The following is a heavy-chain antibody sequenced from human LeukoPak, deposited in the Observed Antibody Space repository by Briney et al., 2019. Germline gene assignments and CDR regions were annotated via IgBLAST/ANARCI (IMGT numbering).Heavy chain of an antibody. V-gene: IGHV1-8*01. J-gene: IGHJ3*02. CDR1: GYTVTSYD. CDR2: MNPNSGNT. CDR3: ATTARGYYDSSGQKPFDI. Sequence: ASVKVSCKASGYTVTSYDINWVRQATGQGLEWMGWMNPNSGNTGYAQKFQGRVTMTRNTSISTAYMELSSLRSEDTAVYYCATTARGYYDSSGQKPFDIWGQGTMVTVSS. D-gene: IGHD3-22*01.